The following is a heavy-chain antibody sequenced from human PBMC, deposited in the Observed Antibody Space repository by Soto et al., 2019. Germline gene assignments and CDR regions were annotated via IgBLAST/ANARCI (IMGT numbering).Heavy chain of an antibody. CDR2: LYGNDDK. CDR3: AHQDWNSFHH. CDR1: GFSLTTSGVG. Sequence: QITLKESGPTLVKPTQTLTLTCTFSGFSLTTSGVGVGWLRQPPGKAPEWLALLYGNDDKRYSPSLKSRLILTTDPFTNKVILTMTNMAPVDTAPYYCAHQDWNSFHHWGQGTLVIVSS. J-gene: IGHJ1*01. V-gene: IGHV2-5*01. D-gene: IGHD1-1*01.